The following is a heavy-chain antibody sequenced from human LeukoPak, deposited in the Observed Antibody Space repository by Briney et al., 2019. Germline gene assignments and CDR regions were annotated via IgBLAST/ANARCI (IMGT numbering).Heavy chain of an antibody. V-gene: IGHV1-2*02. J-gene: IGHJ4*02. CDR3: AREMGQYYYDSSALSV. CDR1: GYTFTSYG. D-gene: IGHD3-22*01. Sequence: ASVKVSCKASGYTFTSYGISWVRQAPGQGLEWMGWINPNSGDTNYAQKFQGRVTMTRDTSINTVYMEVRRVRSDDTAVYYCAREMGQYYYDSSALSVWGQGTLVTVSS. CDR2: INPNSGDT.